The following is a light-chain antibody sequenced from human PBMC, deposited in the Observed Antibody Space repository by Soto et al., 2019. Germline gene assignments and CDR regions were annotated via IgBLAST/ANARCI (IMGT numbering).Light chain of an antibody. CDR1: SSNIGTNT. CDR3: AAWDDSLNGPV. Sequence: QSVLTQPPSASWTPGQRITISCSGSSSNIGTNTVNWYQQLPGTAPKLLIYSDTIRPLGVPDRFSGSKSGASASLAISGLQSEDEADYHCAAWDDSLNGPVFGGGTKLTVL. V-gene: IGLV1-44*01. J-gene: IGLJ2*01. CDR2: SDT.